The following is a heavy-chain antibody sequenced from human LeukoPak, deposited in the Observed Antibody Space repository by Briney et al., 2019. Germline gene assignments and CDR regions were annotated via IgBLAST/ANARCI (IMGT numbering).Heavy chain of an antibody. CDR1: GYAFTTYD. Sequence: ASVKVSCKASGYAFTTYDINWVRQAPGQCLEWMAWINPGNGATGYAQTFQDRITVTSDTSTDTVYMELASLTSNDTATYYCARSPQDHGGNCFNHWGLGSLVTVSS. J-gene: IGHJ4*02. V-gene: IGHV1-8*01. CDR3: ARSPQDHGGNCFNH. CDR2: INPGNGAT. D-gene: IGHD4-23*01.